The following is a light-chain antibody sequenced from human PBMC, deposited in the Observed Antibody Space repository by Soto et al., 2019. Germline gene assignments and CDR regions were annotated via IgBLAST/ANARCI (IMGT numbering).Light chain of an antibody. CDR2: GAS. V-gene: IGKV3-20*01. CDR1: QSVSSSY. Sequence: EIVLTQSPGTLSLSPGERATLSCRASQSVSSSYLAWYQQKPGQAPRLLIYGASSRATGIPDRFSGSGSGTDFTLTISRLEPEDFAVYYCQHYASSRTYAQGPQ. J-gene: IGKJ1*01. CDR3: QHYASSRT.